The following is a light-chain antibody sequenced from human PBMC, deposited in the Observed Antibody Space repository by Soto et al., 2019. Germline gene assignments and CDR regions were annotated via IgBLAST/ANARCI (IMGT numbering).Light chain of an antibody. CDR2: GSS. CDR1: QTINSN. Sequence: EIVMTQSPATLSESPGGRATPTCRASQTINSNLAWYQQKPGQAPRLLIYGSSTRATGIPDRFSGSGSGTDFTLTISRLEPEDFAVYYCQQYGSSGTFGQGTKVDIK. V-gene: IGKV3-20*01. J-gene: IGKJ1*01. CDR3: QQYGSSGT.